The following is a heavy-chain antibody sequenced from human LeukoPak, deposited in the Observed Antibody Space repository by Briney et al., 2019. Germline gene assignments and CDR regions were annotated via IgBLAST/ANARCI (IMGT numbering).Heavy chain of an antibody. D-gene: IGHD3-10*01. CDR3: AKEYGSGSLDYDGMVV. J-gene: IGHJ6*02. Sequence: PGRSLRLSCAASRFTFISYAMHCVPQAPGKGLERVAVISYDGSNKYYADSVKGRFTISRGNSKNTRYLQMNSLRAEDTAVYYCAKEYGSGSLDYDGMVVWGQGTTVTVSS. CDR1: RFTFISYA. CDR2: ISYDGSNK. V-gene: IGHV3-30*04.